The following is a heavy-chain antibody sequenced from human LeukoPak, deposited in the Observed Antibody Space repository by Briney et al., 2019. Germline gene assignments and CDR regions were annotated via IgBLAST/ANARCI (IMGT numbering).Heavy chain of an antibody. Sequence: SVKVSCKASGGTFSSYATSWVRQAPRQGLEWMGGIIPIFGTANYAQKFQGRVTITADESTSTAYMELSSLRSEDTAVYYCARDHCSSTSCRFDYWGQGTLVTVSS. CDR1: GGTFSSYA. CDR3: ARDHCSSTSCRFDY. J-gene: IGHJ4*02. CDR2: IIPIFGTA. V-gene: IGHV1-69*13. D-gene: IGHD2-2*01.